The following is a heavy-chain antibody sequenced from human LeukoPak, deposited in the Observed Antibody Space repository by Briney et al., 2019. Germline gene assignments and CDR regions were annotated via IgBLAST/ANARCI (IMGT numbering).Heavy chain of an antibody. CDR3: ASAWRVVPAAMVRLPFDY. D-gene: IGHD2-2*01. CDR1: GFTFSSYA. V-gene: IGHV3-30-3*01. CDR2: ISYDGSNK. J-gene: IGHJ4*02. Sequence: GGSLRLSCAASGFTFSSYAMHWVRQAPGKGLEWVAVISYDGSNKYYAGSVKGRFTISRDNSKNTLYLQMNSLRAEDTAVYYCASAWRVVPAAMVRLPFDYWGQGTLVTVSS.